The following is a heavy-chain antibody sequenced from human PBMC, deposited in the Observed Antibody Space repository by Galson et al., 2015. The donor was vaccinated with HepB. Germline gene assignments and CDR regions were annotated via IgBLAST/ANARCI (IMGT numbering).Heavy chain of an antibody. CDR1: GFTFSSYS. D-gene: IGHD4-17*01. CDR3: ARERGDYGDYNFDP. V-gene: IGHV3-21*01. Sequence: SLRLSCAASGFTFSSYSMNWVRQAAGKGLEWVSSISSSSSYIYYADSVKGRFTISRDNAKNSLYLQMNSLRAEDTAVYYCARERGDYGDYNFDPWGQGTLVTVSS. CDR2: ISSSSSYI. J-gene: IGHJ5*02.